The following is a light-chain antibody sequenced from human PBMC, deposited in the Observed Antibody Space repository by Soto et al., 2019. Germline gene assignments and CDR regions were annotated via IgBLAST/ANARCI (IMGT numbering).Light chain of an antibody. Sequence: EIVLTQSPATLSLSPGERATLSCRASQSVNSYLAWYQQKCGQAPRLLIYDTSNRATGIPDRFSGSGSGTDFTLTIISLEPEDFAVYYCPQRSSWPTFGQGTRLEIK. CDR3: PQRSSWPT. CDR2: DTS. V-gene: IGKV3-11*01. CDR1: QSVNSY. J-gene: IGKJ2*01.